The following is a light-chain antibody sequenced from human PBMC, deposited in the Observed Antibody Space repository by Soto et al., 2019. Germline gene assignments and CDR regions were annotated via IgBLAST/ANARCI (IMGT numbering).Light chain of an antibody. Sequence: EIVMTQSPATLSVSPGERATLSCRASQSVSSNLAWYQQKPGQAPRLLIYDASNRATGIPARLSGSGSGTDFTLTISSLEPEDFAVYYCQQRSNWVTFGQGTRLE. CDR3: QQRSNWVT. CDR1: QSVSSN. V-gene: IGKV3-11*01. J-gene: IGKJ5*01. CDR2: DAS.